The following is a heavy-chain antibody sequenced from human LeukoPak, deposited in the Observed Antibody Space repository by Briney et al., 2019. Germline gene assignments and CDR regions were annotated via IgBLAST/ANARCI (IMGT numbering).Heavy chain of an antibody. CDR3: ARDTVAGTFDY. D-gene: IGHD6-19*01. J-gene: IGHJ4*02. CDR2: ISSSGDIT. CDR1: GFTFSDYY. Sequence: GGSLRLSCAASGFTFSDYYISWIRQAPGKGLEWVSDISSSGDITSYADSVKGRFTISRDNAKKSLHLQMNSLRAEDSAVYYCARDTVAGTFDYWGQGTQVTVSS. V-gene: IGHV3-11*01.